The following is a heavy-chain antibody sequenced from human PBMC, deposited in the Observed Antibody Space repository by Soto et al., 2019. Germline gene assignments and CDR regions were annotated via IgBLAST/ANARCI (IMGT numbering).Heavy chain of an antibody. V-gene: IGHV3-23*01. Sequence: EVQLLESGGGLVQPGGSLRLSCAASGFTFSSYAMSWVRQAPGKGLEWVSVISGSGGSTYYADSVKGRFTISRDNSKNTLYLQMNSVRAEDTAVYYCAKDPHGDYLLNWFDPWGQGTLVTVSS. CDR3: AKDPHGDYLLNWFDP. CDR1: GFTFSSYA. D-gene: IGHD4-17*01. J-gene: IGHJ5*02. CDR2: ISGSGGST.